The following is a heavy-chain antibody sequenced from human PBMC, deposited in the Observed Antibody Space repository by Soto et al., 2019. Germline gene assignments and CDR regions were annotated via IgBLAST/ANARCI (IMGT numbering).Heavy chain of an antibody. Sequence: QVQLQESGPGLVKPSETLSLTCTVSGGSVSSGSYYWSWIRQPPGTGLEWIGYIYYSGSTTYNPSLTSRVTVSVDTSKNQFSRKLSSVTAADTDVYYCASNYYSNPRWFDPWGQGTLVTVSS. V-gene: IGHV4-61*01. CDR3: ASNYYSNPRWFDP. CDR2: IYYSGST. CDR1: GGSVSSGSYY. J-gene: IGHJ5*02. D-gene: IGHD4-4*01.